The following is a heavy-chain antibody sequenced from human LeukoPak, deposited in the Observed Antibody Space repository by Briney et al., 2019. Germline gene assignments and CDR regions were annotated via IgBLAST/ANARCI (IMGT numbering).Heavy chain of an antibody. Sequence: SQTLSLTSALSGDSVSINSAAWNWLRQSPTRGLEWLGRTYYMSKWYNDYAVSVKSRITINPDTSKNQFSLQLNSVTPEDTAVYYCAREVSSGSGWYHNWFDPWGQGTLVTGSS. D-gene: IGHD6-19*01. CDR3: AREVSSGSGWYHNWFDP. J-gene: IGHJ5*02. V-gene: IGHV6-1*01. CDR2: TYYMSKWYN. CDR1: GDSVSINSAA.